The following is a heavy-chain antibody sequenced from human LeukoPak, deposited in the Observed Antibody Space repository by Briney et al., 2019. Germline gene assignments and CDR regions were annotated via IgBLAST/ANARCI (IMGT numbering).Heavy chain of an antibody. J-gene: IGHJ4*02. CDR2: IKQDGSEK. Sequence: GGSLRLSCAASGFTFSSYWMSWVRQAPGKGLEWVANIKQDGSEKYYVDSVKGRFTISRDNAKNSLYLQMNSLRAEDTAVYYCARTGVDYDYVWGSYRGGWYFDYWGQGTLVTASS. CDR1: GFTFSSYW. D-gene: IGHD3-16*02. V-gene: IGHV3-7*01. CDR3: ARTGVDYDYVWGSYRGGWYFDY.